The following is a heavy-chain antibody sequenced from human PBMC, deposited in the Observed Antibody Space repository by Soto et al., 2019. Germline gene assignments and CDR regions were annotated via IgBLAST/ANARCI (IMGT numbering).Heavy chain of an antibody. CDR3: ARHGLRWNIEY. CDR2: VPYSGST. V-gene: IGHV4-59*08. J-gene: IGHJ4*02. Sequence: QVQLQESGPGLVKPSETLSLNCIVSGGSIGTYYWIWVRQPPGKRLEWIGHVPYSGSTSYNPSLKRRVTISLDTSKNQFSLNLTSVTAADTAVYYCARHGLRWNIEYWGQGTLVTFSS. CDR1: GGSIGTYY. D-gene: IGHD1-1*01.